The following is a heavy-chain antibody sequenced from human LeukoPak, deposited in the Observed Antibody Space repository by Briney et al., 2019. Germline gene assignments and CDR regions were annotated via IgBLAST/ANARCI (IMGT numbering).Heavy chain of an antibody. Sequence: GGSLRLSCAASGFTFSSYAMSWVRQAPGKGLEWVSAISGSGGSTYYADSVKGRFTISRDNSRNTLYLQMNSLRAEDTAVYYCEKYGSAMLPSHFDYWGQGTLVTVSS. J-gene: IGHJ4*02. CDR1: GFTFSSYA. CDR3: EKYGSAMLPSHFDY. CDR2: ISGSGGST. D-gene: IGHD5-18*01. V-gene: IGHV3-23*01.